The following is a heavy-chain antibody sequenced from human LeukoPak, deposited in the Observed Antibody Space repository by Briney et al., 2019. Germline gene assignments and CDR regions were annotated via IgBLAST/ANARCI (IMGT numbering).Heavy chain of an antibody. V-gene: IGHV3-23*01. CDR3: AKAKNYYDRTPADY. D-gene: IGHD3-22*01. J-gene: IGHJ4*02. Sequence: GGSLRLSCAASGFTFSSYGMSWVRQAPGKGLEWVSAISGSGGSTYYADSVKGRFTISRDNSKNTLYLQMNSLRAEDTAVYYCAKAKNYYDRTPADYWGQGTLVTVSS. CDR2: ISGSGGST. CDR1: GFTFSSYG.